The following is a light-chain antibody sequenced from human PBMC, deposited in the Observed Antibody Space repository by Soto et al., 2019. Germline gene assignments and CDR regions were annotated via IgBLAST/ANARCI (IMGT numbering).Light chain of an antibody. CDR3: SSYTSSSTLAV. Sequence: QSALTQPASVSGSPGQSITISCTGTSTDVGGYNYVSWYQQDPGKAPKLMIYDINNRPSGVSNRFSGSKSGNTASLTISGLQAEDEASDYCSSYTSSSTLAVFGGGTKLTVL. V-gene: IGLV2-14*01. CDR1: STDVGGYNY. CDR2: DIN. J-gene: IGLJ2*01.